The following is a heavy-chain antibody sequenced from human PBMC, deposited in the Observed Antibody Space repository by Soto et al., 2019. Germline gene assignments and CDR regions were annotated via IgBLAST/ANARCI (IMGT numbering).Heavy chain of an antibody. D-gene: IGHD5-12*01. Sequence: EASVKVSCKASGYTFTSYGISWVRQAPGQGLEWMGWISAYNGNTNYAQKLQGRVTMTTDTSTSTAYMELRSLRSDDTAVYYCARDSGGYSGYDSDYWGQGTLVTVSS. CDR2: ISAYNGNT. J-gene: IGHJ4*02. CDR3: ARDSGGYSGYDSDY. V-gene: IGHV1-18*01. CDR1: GYTFTSYG.